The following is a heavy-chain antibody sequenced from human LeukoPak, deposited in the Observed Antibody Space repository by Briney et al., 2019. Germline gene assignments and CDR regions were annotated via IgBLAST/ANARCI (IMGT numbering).Heavy chain of an antibody. J-gene: IGHJ4*02. Sequence: SXXVSCKASGYTFTGYYMHWVRQAPGQGREWMGRINPNSGGTNYAQKFQGRGTMNRDTAISTAYMELSRLRSDDTAVYYCTRPPTITTWRIFDFWGQGTLVTVSS. V-gene: IGHV1-2*06. CDR2: INPNSGGT. D-gene: IGHD4-11*01. CDR3: TRPPTITTWRIFDF. CDR1: GYTFTGYY.